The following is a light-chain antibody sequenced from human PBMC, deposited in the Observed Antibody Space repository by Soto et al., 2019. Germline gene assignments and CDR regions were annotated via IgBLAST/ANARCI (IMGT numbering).Light chain of an antibody. CDR2: EGS. J-gene: IGLJ1*01. CDR1: SSDVGGYNL. Sequence: QSALTQPASVSGSPGQSITISCTGTSSDVGGYNLVSWYQQHPGKAPKLMIYEGSQRPSGVSNRFSGSESGNTASLTISGLQAEDEADYYCYSYAGRNLYVFGTGTKVTVL. CDR3: YSYAGRNLYV. V-gene: IGLV2-23*01.